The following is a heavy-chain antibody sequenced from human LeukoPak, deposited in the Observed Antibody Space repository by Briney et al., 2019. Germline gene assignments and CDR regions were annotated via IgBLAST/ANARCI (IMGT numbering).Heavy chain of an antibody. V-gene: IGHV3-30-3*01. CDR3: ARVPVSEYGEYVGERSY. CDR2: ISYDGSNK. J-gene: IGHJ4*02. Sequence: PGGSLRLSCAASGFTFSSYAMHWVRQAPGKGLEWVAVISYDGSNKYYADSVKGRFTISRDNSKNTLYLQMNSLRAEDTAVYYCARVPVSEYGEYVGERSYWGQGTLVTVSS. CDR1: GFTFSSYA. D-gene: IGHD4-17*01.